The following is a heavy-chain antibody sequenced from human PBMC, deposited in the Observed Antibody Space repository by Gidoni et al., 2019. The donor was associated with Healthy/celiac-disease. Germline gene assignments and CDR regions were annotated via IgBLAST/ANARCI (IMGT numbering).Heavy chain of an antibody. J-gene: IGHJ4*02. CDR2: ISGRGGST. CDR1: GFTFNSYA. V-gene: IGHV3-23*01. Sequence: EVQLFASGGGLVQPGGSLRLSCAASGFTFNSYAVSWVRQAPGKGLEGVSAISGRGGSTYYADSVKGRFTISRDNTKNTLYLQMNSLRAEDTAVYYCAKASLAVAGRYYFDYWGQGTLVTVSS. CDR3: AKASLAVAGRYYFDY. D-gene: IGHD6-19*01.